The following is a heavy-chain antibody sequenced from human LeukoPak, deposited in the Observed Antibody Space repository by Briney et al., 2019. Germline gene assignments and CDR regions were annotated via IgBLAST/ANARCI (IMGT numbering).Heavy chain of an antibody. D-gene: IGHD2-21*02. CDR2: INPNSGGT. J-gene: IGHJ4*02. V-gene: IGHV1-2*02. CDR3: AREFPGVVTARYYDY. CDR1: GYTFTGYY. Sequence: ASVKVSCKASGYTFTGYYMHWVRQAPGQGLEWMGWINPNSGGTNYAQKFQGRVTMTRDTSTSTVYMELSSLRSEDTAVYYCAREFPGVVTARYYDYWGQGTLVTVSS.